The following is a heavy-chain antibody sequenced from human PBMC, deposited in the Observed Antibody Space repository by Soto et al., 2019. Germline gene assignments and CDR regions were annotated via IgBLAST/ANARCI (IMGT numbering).Heavy chain of an antibody. J-gene: IGHJ6*03. D-gene: IGHD4-17*01. Sequence: GASVKVSCKASGVTFSSYTISWVRQAPGQGLEWMGRIIPILGIANYAQKFQGRVTITADKSTSTAYMELSSLRSEDTAVYYCARASYNGDYTYYYYMDVWGKGTTVTVSS. CDR3: ARASYNGDYTYYYYMDV. CDR2: IIPILGIA. CDR1: GVTFSSYT. V-gene: IGHV1-69*02.